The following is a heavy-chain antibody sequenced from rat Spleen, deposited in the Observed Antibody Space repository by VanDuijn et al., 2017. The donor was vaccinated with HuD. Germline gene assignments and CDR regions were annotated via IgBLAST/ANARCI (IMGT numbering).Heavy chain of an antibody. Sequence: EVRLVESGGDLVRPGRSLKLSCAASGFTFSDYDMAWVRQAPAKGLEWVASISPSGDITYYRDSVKGRFTVSRDNVKTTLFLQMDSLRSEDTATYYCARLRNLGYWHFDFWGQGTLVTVSS. CDR1: GFTFSDYD. V-gene: IGHV5-25*01. CDR2: ISPSGDIT. J-gene: IGHJ3*01. D-gene: IGHD4-3*01. CDR3: ARLRNLGYWHFDF.